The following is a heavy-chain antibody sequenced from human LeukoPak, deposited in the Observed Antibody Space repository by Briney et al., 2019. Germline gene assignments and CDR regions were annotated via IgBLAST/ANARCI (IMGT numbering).Heavy chain of an antibody. CDR2: ISGSGNTI. D-gene: IGHD3-22*01. Sequence: PGGSLRLSCAASGFSSSFSDYYMSWIRQAPGKGLEWVSYISGSGNTIYYADSVKGRFTISRDNAKSSLFLQMSSLRAEDTAVYYCARAATGRNGYYYLWGQGTLVTVSS. CDR1: GFSSSFSDYY. V-gene: IGHV3-11*04. J-gene: IGHJ5*02. CDR3: ARAATGRNGYYYL.